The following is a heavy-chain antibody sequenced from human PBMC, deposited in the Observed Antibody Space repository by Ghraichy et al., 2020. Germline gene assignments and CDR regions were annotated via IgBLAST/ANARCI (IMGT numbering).Heavy chain of an antibody. CDR2: IYHSENT. Sequence: SETLSLTCAVSGGSISSGSYSWSWIRQPPGKGLEWIGYIYHSENTYYNPSLKSRVTISVDRSENRFSLKLSSVTAADTAVYYCARERSTETTGYFDYWAQGTLVTVSS. J-gene: IGHJ4*02. CDR3: ARERSTETTGYFDY. V-gene: IGHV4-30-2*01. CDR1: GGSISSGSYS. D-gene: IGHD4-11*01.